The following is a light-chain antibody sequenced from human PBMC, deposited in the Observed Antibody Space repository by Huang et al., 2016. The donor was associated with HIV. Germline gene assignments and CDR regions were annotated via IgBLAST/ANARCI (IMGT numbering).Light chain of an antibody. J-gene: IGKJ1*01. CDR1: QSVGSY. Sequence: DIVFTQSPATLSLSPGERATLSCRAGQSVGSYLAWYQQTPGQAPRLLVSDASHRATGIPARFSGRGSGTDFTLTISSLEPEDFAVYYCHQHSSWPGTFGQGTRVEIK. V-gene: IGKV3-11*01. CDR2: DAS. CDR3: HQHSSWPGT.